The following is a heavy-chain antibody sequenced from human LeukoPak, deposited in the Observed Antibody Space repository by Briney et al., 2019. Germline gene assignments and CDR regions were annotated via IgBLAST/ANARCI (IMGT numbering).Heavy chain of an antibody. CDR3: ARDLLVPAAKPN. J-gene: IGHJ4*02. CDR1: GFTFDDYA. Sequence: GRSLRLSCVASGFTFDDYAMHWVRHTPGKGLGWVSGISWNGLKTDYADSVKGRFTISRDNAKNSLYLQMNSLRAEDTAVYYCARDLLVPAAKPNWGQGTLVTVSS. V-gene: IGHV3-9*01. D-gene: IGHD2-2*01. CDR2: ISWNGLKT.